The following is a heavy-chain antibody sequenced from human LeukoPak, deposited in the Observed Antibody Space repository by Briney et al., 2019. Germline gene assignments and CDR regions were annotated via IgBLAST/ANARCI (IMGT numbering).Heavy chain of an antibody. CDR2: VSTSGGST. CDR1: GFTFSSYA. D-gene: IGHD3-22*01. V-gene: IGHV3-23*01. Sequence: GGSLRLSCAASGFTFSSYATSWVRQAPGKGLEWVSGVSTSGGSTYYADSVKGRFTISRDNSKNTLHLQMNSLRAEDTAIYYCAKQAYDSPRTDFDYWGQGTLVTVSS. J-gene: IGHJ4*02. CDR3: AKQAYDSPRTDFDY.